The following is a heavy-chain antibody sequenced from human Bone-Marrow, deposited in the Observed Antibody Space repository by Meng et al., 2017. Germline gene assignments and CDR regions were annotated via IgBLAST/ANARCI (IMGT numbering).Heavy chain of an antibody. CDR1: GGSIRSSDKH. CDR2: IYYNGNS. D-gene: IGHD2-15*01. Sequence: QVQLQESGPGLVKPSQSLSLTCTASGGSIRSSDKHWSWIRQPPGKGLEWIGYIYYNGNSYDNPSLSSRLTISVDTSKNQFSLKLSSVTAADTAVYFCARGGWFPNVYFDYWGQGTLVTVSS. J-gene: IGHJ4*02. V-gene: IGHV4-30-4*01. CDR3: ARGGWFPNVYFDY.